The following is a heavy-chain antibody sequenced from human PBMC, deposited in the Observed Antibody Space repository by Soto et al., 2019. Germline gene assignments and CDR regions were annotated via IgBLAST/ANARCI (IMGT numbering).Heavy chain of an antibody. J-gene: IGHJ4*02. Sequence: ASVKVSCKVSGYTLTELSMHWVRQAPGKGLEWMGGFDPEDGETIYAQKFQGRVTMTEDTSTDTAYMELSSLRSEDTAVYYCATWLFDGYNYQLAYWGQGTLVTVSS. CDR1: GYTLTELS. D-gene: IGHD5-12*01. V-gene: IGHV1-24*01. CDR2: FDPEDGET. CDR3: ATWLFDGYNYQLAY.